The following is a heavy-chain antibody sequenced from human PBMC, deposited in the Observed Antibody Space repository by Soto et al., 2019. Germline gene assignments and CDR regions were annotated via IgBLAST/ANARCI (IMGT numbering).Heavy chain of an antibody. J-gene: IGHJ3*01. V-gene: IGHV1-46*01. CDR3: ARWVPDAFHV. CDR1: GYSFTTYN. Sequence: QVQLVQSGAEVKKPGASVKVSCKASGYSFTTYNIHWVRQAPGPGLEWMGAVNPSSGSTSYAQKFQGRVTLTRDTSTSTVYMELSSLRSEDAAVYYCARWVPDAFHVWGQGTLVTVSS. CDR2: VNPSSGST.